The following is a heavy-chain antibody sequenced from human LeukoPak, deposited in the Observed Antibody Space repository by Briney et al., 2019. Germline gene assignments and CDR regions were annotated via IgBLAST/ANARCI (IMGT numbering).Heavy chain of an antibody. J-gene: IGHJ4*02. D-gene: IGHD3-22*01. CDR1: GFTFSSYS. CDR3: ARDRVLDYYDSSGYYPDY. V-gene: IGHV3-21*01. CDR2: ISSSSSYI. Sequence: PGGSLRLSCAASGFTFSSYSMNWVRQAPGKGLEWVSSISSSSSYIYYADSVKGRFTISRDNAKNSLYLQMNSLRAEDTAVYYCARDRVLDYYDSSGYYPDYWGQGTLVTVSS.